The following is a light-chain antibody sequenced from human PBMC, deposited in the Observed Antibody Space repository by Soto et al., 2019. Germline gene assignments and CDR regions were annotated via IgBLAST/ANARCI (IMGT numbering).Light chain of an antibody. Sequence: QSVLTQPASVSGSPGQSITISCTGTSSDVGGYNYVSWYQRHPGKAPKLMIYDVSNGHSGNSSRFSGSKSGNTASLTISGLQAEDEADYYCRSYTTSSTVVFGGGTKLTVL. CDR2: DVS. V-gene: IGLV2-14*01. CDR3: RSYTTSSTVV. J-gene: IGLJ3*02. CDR1: SSDVGGYNY.